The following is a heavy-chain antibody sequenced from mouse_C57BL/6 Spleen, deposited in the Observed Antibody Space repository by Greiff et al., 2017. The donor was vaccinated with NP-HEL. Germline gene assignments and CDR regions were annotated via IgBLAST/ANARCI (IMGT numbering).Heavy chain of an antibody. V-gene: IGHV5-17*01. CDR1: GFTFSDYG. D-gene: IGHD1-1*01. CDR3: ARGEIYYGGSYDYAMDY. CDR2: ISSGSSTI. Sequence: DVQLVESGGGLVKPGGSLKLSCAASGFTFSDYGMHWVRQAPEKGLEWVAYISSGSSTIYYADTVKGRFTISTDNAKNTLFMQMTSLRSEDTAMYYCARGEIYYGGSYDYAMDYWGQGTSVTVSS. J-gene: IGHJ4*01.